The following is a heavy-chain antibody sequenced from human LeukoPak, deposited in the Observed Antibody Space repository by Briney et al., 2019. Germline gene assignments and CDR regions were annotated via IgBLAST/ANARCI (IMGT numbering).Heavy chain of an antibody. CDR1: GGSFSGSD. V-gene: IGHV4-59*01. D-gene: IGHD1-26*01. CDR3: VSGRGVGATDY. CDR2: IYYSGSN. Sequence: SETLSLTCTVYGGSFSGSDWSWIRKRPGKGREGLEYIYYSGSNNYNPSPKSRATISVDTSKSQLPLKLTSVTAADTAVYYCVSGRGVGATDYWGQGTLVTASS. J-gene: IGHJ4*02.